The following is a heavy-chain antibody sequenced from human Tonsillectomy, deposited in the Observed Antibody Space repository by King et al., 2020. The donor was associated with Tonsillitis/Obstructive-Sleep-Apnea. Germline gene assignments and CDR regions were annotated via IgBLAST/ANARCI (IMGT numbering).Heavy chain of an antibody. J-gene: IGHJ3*02. CDR1: GFTFSSYA. Sequence: VQLVESGGGLVQPGGPRRLSCAASGFTFSSYAMSGFRRAPGKGREWASACGGSVGSTYYADSVKGRLTLSRDNSKNTRYLQMNSLSSADTAVYYCAKALVAVDDAFDIWGQGTMVTVSS. V-gene: IGHV3-23*04. CDR2: CGGSVGST. CDR3: AKALVAVDDAFDI.